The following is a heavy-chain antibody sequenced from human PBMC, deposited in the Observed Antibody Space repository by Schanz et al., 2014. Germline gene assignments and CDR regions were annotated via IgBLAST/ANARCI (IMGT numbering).Heavy chain of an antibody. V-gene: IGHV3-33*01. CDR2: MSYDGSIK. CDR3: ARAHGNNWYGKGLDY. Sequence: QVQLVESGGGVVQFGRSLRLSCVASGFTFSSYGMHWVRQAPGKGLEWVAAMSYDGSIKYYADSVKGRFTISRDNSKNTLYLQMNSLRADDTAVYFCARAHGNNWYGKGLDYWGQGTQVTVSS. J-gene: IGHJ4*02. CDR1: GFTFSSYG. D-gene: IGHD1-1*01.